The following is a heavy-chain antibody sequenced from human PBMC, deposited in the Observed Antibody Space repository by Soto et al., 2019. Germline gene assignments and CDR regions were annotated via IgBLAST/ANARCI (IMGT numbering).Heavy chain of an antibody. CDR2: IIHISDTT. D-gene: IGHD2-2*01. Sequence: QVQLVQSGAEVKKPGSSVKVSCKASGGTFSSYAISWVRQAPGQGLEWMGGIIHISDTTNYAQKFQGRVTITEDESESTAYMELSSLRSEDTAVYYCARSQGSRTSLEIYYYYYYGMDVWGQGTTVTVSS. V-gene: IGHV1-69*01. J-gene: IGHJ6*02. CDR1: GGTFSSYA. CDR3: ARSQGSRTSLEIYYYYYYGMDV.